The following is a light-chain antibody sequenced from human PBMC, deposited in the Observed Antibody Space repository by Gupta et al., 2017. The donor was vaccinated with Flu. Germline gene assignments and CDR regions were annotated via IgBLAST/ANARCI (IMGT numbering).Light chain of an antibody. CDR2: VNT. V-gene: IGLV1-40*01. CDR1: SSNIGAGYD. CDR3: QSYDSSLSGLYV. J-gene: IGLJ1*01. Sequence: TISCTGSSSNIGAGYDVHWYQQLPGTAPKLLIYVNTNRPSGVPDRFSGSKSGTSASLAITGLQAEDEADYYCQSYDSSLSGLYVFGTGTKVTVL.